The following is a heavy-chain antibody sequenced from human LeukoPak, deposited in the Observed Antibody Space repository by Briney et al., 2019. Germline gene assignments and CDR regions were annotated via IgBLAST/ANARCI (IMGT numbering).Heavy chain of an antibody. J-gene: IGHJ4*02. CDR3: ARAAVAGTFIPYYFDY. D-gene: IGHD6-19*01. CDR1: GGTFSSYA. CDR2: IIPILGIA. Sequence: SVKVSCKASGGTFSSYAISWVRQAPGQGLEWMGRIIPILGIANYAQKFQGRVTITADKSTSTAYMELNSLRSEDTAVYYCARAAVAGTFIPYYFDYWGQGTLVTVSS. V-gene: IGHV1-69*04.